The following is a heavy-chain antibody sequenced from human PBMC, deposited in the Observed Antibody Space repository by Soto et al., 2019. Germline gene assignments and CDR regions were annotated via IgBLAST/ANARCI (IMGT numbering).Heavy chain of an antibody. V-gene: IGHV4-39*01. D-gene: IGHD3-22*01. CDR1: GDSLSSSSYF. J-gene: IGHJ5*02. CDR2: IYYSGST. Sequence: QLQLQESGPGLVKASETLSLTCTVSGDSLSSSSYFWGWIRQPPGKGLEWVGTIYYSGSTYYNPSLKSRVTTSVDTSKSQSSLKLNSVTAADTAVYYCARQIKDYYEGSGFGSAEFDPCGQGTLVTVSS. CDR3: ARQIKDYYEGSGFGSAEFDP.